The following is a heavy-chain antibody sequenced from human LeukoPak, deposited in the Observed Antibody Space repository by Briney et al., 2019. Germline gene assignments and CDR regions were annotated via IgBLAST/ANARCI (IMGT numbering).Heavy chain of an antibody. CDR1: GYSISSGYY. J-gene: IGHJ6*02. CDR2: IYHSGST. Sequence: SETLSLTCTVSGYSISSGYYWGWIGQPPGKGLEWIGSIYHSGSTYYNPSLKSRVTISVDTSKNQFSLKLSSVTAADTAVYYCARDRPNYYYGMDVWGQGTTVTVSS. CDR3: ARDRPNYYYGMDV. D-gene: IGHD6-6*01. V-gene: IGHV4-38-2*02.